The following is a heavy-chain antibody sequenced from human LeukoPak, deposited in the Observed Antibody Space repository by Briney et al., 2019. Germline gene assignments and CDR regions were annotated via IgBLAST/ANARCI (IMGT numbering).Heavy chain of an antibody. CDR3: VRYSSGLDY. Sequence: PGGSLRLSCAASGFTLSGNYMSWVRQAPGKGLEWVSIIYSGDSTYYADSVKGRFTISRDSSKNTLFLQMSSLRPEDTAVYYCVRYSSGLDYWGQGTLVTVSS. CDR2: IYSGDST. D-gene: IGHD6-19*01. CDR1: GFTLSGNY. V-gene: IGHV3-66*01. J-gene: IGHJ4*02.